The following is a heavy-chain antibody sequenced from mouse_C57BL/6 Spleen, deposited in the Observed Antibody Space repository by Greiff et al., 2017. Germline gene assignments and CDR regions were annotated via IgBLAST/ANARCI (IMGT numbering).Heavy chain of an antibody. V-gene: IGHV1-64*01. CDR3: ARAYGNHGLLDY. D-gene: IGHD2-1*01. CDR2: IHPNSGST. CDR1: GYTFTSYW. Sequence: QVQLKQPGAELVKPGASVKLSCKASGYTFTSYWMHWVKQRPGQGLEWIGMIHPNSGSTNYNEKFKSKATLTVDKSSSTAYMQLSSLTSEDSAVYYCARAYGNHGLLDYWGQGTTLTVSS. J-gene: IGHJ2*01.